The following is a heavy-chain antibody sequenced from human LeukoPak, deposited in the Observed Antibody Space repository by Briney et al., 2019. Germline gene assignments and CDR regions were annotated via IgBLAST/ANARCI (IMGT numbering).Heavy chain of an antibody. V-gene: IGHV4-39*07. J-gene: IGHJ6*03. CDR2: IYYSGST. Sequence: MTSETLSLTCTVSGGSIISSSYYWDWIRQPPGKGLEWIGSIYYSGSTYYNPSLKSRVTISVDTSKSQFSLKVSSVTAADTAVYYCARDRFDDSSGYYYHYYYYMDVWGKGTTVTVSS. CDR3: ARDRFDDSSGYYYHYYYYMDV. D-gene: IGHD3-22*01. CDR1: GGSIISSSYY.